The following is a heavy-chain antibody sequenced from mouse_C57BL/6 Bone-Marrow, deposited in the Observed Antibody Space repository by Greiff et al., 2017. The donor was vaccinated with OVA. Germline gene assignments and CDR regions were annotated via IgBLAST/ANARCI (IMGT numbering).Heavy chain of an antibody. V-gene: IGHV1-7*01. J-gene: IGHJ1*03. D-gene: IGHD1-1*01. CDR2: INPSSGYT. CDR1: GYTFTSYW. Sequence: VQLVESGAELAKPGASVKLSCKASGYTFTSYWMHWVKQRPGQGLEWIGYINPSSGYTKYNQKFKDKATLTADKSSSTAYMQLSSLTYEDSAVYYCAKYYYGPYWYFDVWGTGTTVTVSS. CDR3: AKYYYGPYWYFDV.